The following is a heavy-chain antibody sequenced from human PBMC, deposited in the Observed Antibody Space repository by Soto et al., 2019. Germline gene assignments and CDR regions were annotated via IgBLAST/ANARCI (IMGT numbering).Heavy chain of an antibody. CDR3: ARLVYDTRLNYLYLDS. CDR1: GVSISRGDW. Sequence: QVLLHESGPGLVKPSGTLSLTCTVSGVSISRGDWWSWVRQAPGKELQWIGEIHHSAGTSSHPSRSSRFSLSVDTSKNQFSLNLKSVTAADTGVYYCARLVYDTRLNYLYLDSWGQGLLVTLSS. CDR2: IHHSAGT. J-gene: IGHJ4*02. D-gene: IGHD3-22*01. V-gene: IGHV4-4*02.